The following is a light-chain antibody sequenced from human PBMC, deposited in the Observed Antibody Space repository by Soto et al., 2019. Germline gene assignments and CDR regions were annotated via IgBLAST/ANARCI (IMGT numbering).Light chain of an antibody. CDR1: ISDVGGYNY. CDR3: CSYAGSSTYV. V-gene: IGLV2-14*01. Sequence: QSVLTQPASVSGSPGQSITISCTGTISDVGGYNYVSWYQHHPGKAPKLMIYEVTNRPSGVSNRFSGSKSGNTASLTISGLQAEDETDYYCCSYAGSSTYVFGTGTKLTVL. J-gene: IGLJ1*01. CDR2: EVT.